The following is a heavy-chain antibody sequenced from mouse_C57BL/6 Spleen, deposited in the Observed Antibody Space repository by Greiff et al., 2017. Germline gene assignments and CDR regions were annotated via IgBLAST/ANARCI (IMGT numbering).Heavy chain of an antibody. CDR1: GYSITSDY. CDR3: ARAITTVSYYFDY. D-gene: IGHD1-1*01. CDR2: ISYSGST. V-gene: IGHV3-8*01. Sequence: DVKLVESGPGLAKPSQTLSLTCSVTGYSITSDYWNWIRKFPGNKLEYMGYISYSGSTYYNPSLKSRISITRDTSKNQYYLQLNSVTTEDTATYYCARAITTVSYYFDYWGQGTTLTVSS. J-gene: IGHJ2*01.